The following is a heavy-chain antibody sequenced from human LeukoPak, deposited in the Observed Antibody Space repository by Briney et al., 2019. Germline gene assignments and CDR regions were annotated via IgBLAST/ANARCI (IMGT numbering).Heavy chain of an antibody. V-gene: IGHV3-23*01. D-gene: IGHD7-27*01. CDR1: GFTFSSYA. CDR3: AKATKNWGSGNYFDY. CDR2: ISGSGGST. Sequence: HPGGSLRLSCAASGFTFSSYAMSWVRQAPGKGLEWGSAISGSGGSTYYADSVKGQFTLSRDNSKNTLYMQMNSLRAEDTAVYYCAKATKNWGSGNYFDYWGQGTLVTVSS. J-gene: IGHJ4*02.